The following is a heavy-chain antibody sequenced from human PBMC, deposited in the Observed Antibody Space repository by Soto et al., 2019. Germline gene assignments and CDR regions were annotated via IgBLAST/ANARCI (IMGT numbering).Heavy chain of an antibody. V-gene: IGHV4-59*08. CDR3: ARHSSSSRDAFDT. Sequence: QVQLQESGPGLVKPSETLSLTCTVSGGSISSYYWSWIRQPPGKGLEWIGYIYYSGSTNYNPSLKSRVTISVDTSKNQFSLKLSSVTAADTAVYYCARHSSSSRDAFDTWGQGTMVTVSS. CDR1: GGSISSYY. D-gene: IGHD6-6*01. CDR2: IYYSGST. J-gene: IGHJ3*02.